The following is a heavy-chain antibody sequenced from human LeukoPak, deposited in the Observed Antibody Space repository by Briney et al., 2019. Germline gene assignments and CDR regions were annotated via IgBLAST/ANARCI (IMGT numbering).Heavy chain of an antibody. CDR1: GFTFSSYE. CDR3: ARSNFLYYFDY. Sequence: GGSLRLSCAASGFTFSSYEMNWARQAPGKGLQWVSYISSSGSTIYYADSVKGRFTISRDNAKNSLYLQMNSLRAEDTAVYYCARSNFLYYFDYWGQGTLVTVSS. D-gene: IGHD4/OR15-4a*01. J-gene: IGHJ4*02. CDR2: ISSSGSTI. V-gene: IGHV3-48*03.